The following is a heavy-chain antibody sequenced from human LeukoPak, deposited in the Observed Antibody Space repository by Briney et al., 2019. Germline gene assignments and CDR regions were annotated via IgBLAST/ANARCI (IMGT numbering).Heavy chain of an antibody. CDR1: GGSISSGGYS. V-gene: IGHV4-61*08. J-gene: IGHJ4*02. CDR3: ARHAGADYSSWNYFDY. CDR2: IYYSGSS. Sequence: SETLSLTCAVSGGSISSGGYSWSWIRQPPGKGLEWIAYIYYSGSSNYNPSLKSRATISLDTSKNQFSLKLSSVTAADTAVYYCARHAGADYSSWNYFDYWGQGTLVTVSS. D-gene: IGHD6-13*01.